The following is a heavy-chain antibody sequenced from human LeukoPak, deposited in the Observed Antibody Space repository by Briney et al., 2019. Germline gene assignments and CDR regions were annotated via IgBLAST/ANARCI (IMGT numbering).Heavy chain of an antibody. CDR1: GYNFISYW. CDR2: IYPGDSDT. J-gene: IGHJ3*02. D-gene: IGHD6-13*01. CDR3: ARDIAPDLRNAFDI. V-gene: IGHV5-51*01. Sequence: GESLKISCKGSGYNFISYWIGWVRQMPGKGLEWMGIIYPGDSDTRYSLSFQGQVTISADKSSTAYLQWSSLEVSDTAMYYCARDIAPDLRNAFDIWGQGTMVTVSS.